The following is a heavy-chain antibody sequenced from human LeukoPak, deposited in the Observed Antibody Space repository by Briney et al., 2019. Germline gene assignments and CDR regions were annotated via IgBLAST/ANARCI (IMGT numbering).Heavy chain of an antibody. V-gene: IGHV3-30*18. CDR3: AKDPRGPAGYDSPARDTFDY. Sequence: GGSLRLSCAASGFTFTHYAMHWVRQTPGKGLEWVAVVFYDGTIQYYSDSVRGRLIVSRDNPKNTLYLQMNSLRAEDTAVYYCAKDPRGPAGYDSPARDTFDYWGQGTLVTVSS. CDR1: GFTFTHYA. J-gene: IGHJ4*02. D-gene: IGHD3-22*01. CDR2: VFYDGTIQ.